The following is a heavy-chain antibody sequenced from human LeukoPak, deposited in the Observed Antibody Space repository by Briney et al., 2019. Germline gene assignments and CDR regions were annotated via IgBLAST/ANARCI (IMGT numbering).Heavy chain of an antibody. J-gene: IGHJ6*02. D-gene: IGHD2-2*01. CDR3: ARGYCSSTSCYMDV. CDR2: INAGNGNI. Sequence: ASVKVSCKASGHTSTTYAIHWVRQAPGQGLEWMGWINAGNGNIKYSQKFQGRVTITGDTSASTAYMELSSLKSEDTAVYYCARGYCSSTSCYMDVWGQGTTVT. V-gene: IGHV1-3*01. CDR1: GHTSTTYA.